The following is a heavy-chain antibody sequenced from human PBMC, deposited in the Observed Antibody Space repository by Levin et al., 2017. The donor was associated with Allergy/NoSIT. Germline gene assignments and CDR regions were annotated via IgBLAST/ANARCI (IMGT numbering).Heavy chain of an antibody. J-gene: IGHJ6*03. CDR2: INHSGST. CDR3: ARGRRQRYYDILTGTTGYYYYMDV. CDR1: GESSSGYY. Sequence: ESLKISCDVNGESSSGYYWTWIRQPPGKGLEWIGEINHSGSTNYNASLKSRVTISVDTSKNQLSLNLNALTAADTAVYYCARGRRQRYYDILTGTTGYYYYMDVWGKGITVTVSS. V-gene: IGHV4-34*01. D-gene: IGHD3-9*01.